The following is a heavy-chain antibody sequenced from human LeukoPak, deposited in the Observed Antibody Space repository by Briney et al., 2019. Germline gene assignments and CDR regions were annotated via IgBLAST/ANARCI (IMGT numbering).Heavy chain of an antibody. Sequence: SETLSLTCAVSDYSISSGYYWGWIRQPPGKGLEWIGSIYHSGSTYYNPSLKSRVTISVDTSKNQFSLKLSSVTAADTAVYYCARQGYDFWSGYYYYMDVWGKGTTVTVSS. CDR3: ARQGYDFWSGYYYYMDV. CDR1: DYSISSGYY. V-gene: IGHV4-38-2*01. D-gene: IGHD3-3*01. J-gene: IGHJ6*03. CDR2: IYHSGST.